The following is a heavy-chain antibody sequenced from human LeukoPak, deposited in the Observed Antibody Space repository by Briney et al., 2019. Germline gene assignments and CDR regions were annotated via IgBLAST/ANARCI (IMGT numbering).Heavy chain of an antibody. CDR3: AKVRTGHYFDY. D-gene: IGHD1-1*01. Sequence: GGSLRLSCAASGFTFSNYAMSWVRQAPGKGLEWVSSISGTGGSTYYADSVKGRFTISRDNSNNTLFLQMNSLRAEDTAVYYCAKVRTGHYFDYWGQGTLVTVSS. CDR1: GFTFSNYA. J-gene: IGHJ4*02. CDR2: ISGTGGST. V-gene: IGHV3-23*01.